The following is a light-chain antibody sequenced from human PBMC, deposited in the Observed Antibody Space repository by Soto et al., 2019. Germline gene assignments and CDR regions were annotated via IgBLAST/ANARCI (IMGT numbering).Light chain of an antibody. J-gene: IGKJ4*01. Sequence: DIQMTQSPSTLSASVGDRVTITCRASQSISSWLAWYQQKLGRAPRLLIYDASSLESGVPSRFSGSRYGTEFTPTISSLQPDDFATYYCQQYNTYSSLTFGGGTKVEIK. CDR1: QSISSW. CDR2: DAS. CDR3: QQYNTYSSLT. V-gene: IGKV1-5*01.